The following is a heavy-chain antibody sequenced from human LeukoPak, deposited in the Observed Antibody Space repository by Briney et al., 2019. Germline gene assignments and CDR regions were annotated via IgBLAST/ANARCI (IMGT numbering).Heavy chain of an antibody. V-gene: IGHV1-18*01. J-gene: IGHJ4*02. Sequence: ASVKVSCKASGYTFTSYGISWVRQAPGQGLEWMGWISAYNGNTNYAQKLQGRVTMTTDTSTSTAYMELSSLRSEDTAVYYCARGRKVLLWFGELLSDFDYWGQGTLVTVSS. CDR3: ARGRKVLLWFGELLSDFDY. CDR1: GYTFTSYG. CDR2: ISAYNGNT. D-gene: IGHD3-10*01.